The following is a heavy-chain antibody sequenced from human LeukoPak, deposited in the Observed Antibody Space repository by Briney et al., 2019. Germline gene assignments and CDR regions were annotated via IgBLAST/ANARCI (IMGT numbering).Heavy chain of an antibody. CDR3: AKKLSYGGNSDYFDY. CDR2: ISGSGGST. J-gene: IGHJ4*02. D-gene: IGHD4-23*01. V-gene: IGHV3-23*01. CDR1: GFTFSSYA. Sequence: GGSLRLSCAASGFTFSSYAMSWVRQAPGKGLEWVSAISGSGGSTYYADSVKGRFTISRDNSKNTLCLQMNSLRAEDTAVYYCAKKLSYGGNSDYFDYWGQGTLVTVSS.